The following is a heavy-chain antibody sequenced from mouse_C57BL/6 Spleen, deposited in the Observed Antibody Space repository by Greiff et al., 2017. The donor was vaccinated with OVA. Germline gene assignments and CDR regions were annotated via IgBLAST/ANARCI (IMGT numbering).Heavy chain of an antibody. Sequence: QVQLQQPGAELVRPGSSVKLSCKASGYTFTSYWMDWVKQRPGQGLEWIGNIYPSDSETHYNQKFKDKATLTVDKSSSTAYMQLSSLTSEDSAVYYCAREDGYYEGTWFAYWGQGTLVTVSA. D-gene: IGHD2-3*01. CDR2: IYPSDSET. CDR3: AREDGYYEGTWFAY. J-gene: IGHJ3*01. CDR1: GYTFTSYW. V-gene: IGHV1-61*01.